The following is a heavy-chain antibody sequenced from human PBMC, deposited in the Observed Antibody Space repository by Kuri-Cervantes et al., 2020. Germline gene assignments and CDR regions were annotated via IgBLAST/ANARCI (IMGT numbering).Heavy chain of an antibody. Sequence: SETLSLTCTVSGGSVSSGSYYWSWIRQSPGKGLEWIGYISYSGSTNYNPSLKSRVTISVDTSKNQFSLNLSSVTAADTAVYYCARGDSGYDLPPDYRGQGTLVTVSS. CDR1: GGSVSSGSYY. CDR2: ISYSGST. V-gene: IGHV4-61*01. CDR3: ARGDSGYDLPPDY. D-gene: IGHD5-12*01. J-gene: IGHJ4*02.